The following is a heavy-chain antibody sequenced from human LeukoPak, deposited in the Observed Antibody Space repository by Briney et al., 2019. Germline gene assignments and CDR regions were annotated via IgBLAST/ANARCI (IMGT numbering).Heavy chain of an antibody. D-gene: IGHD1-26*01. CDR2: IKQDGSEK. CDR3: ARDEPVGATTG. V-gene: IGHV3-7*01. Sequence: GGSLRLSCAVSGFTFRNYWMSWVRQAPGKGLEWVANIKQDGSEKYYVDSVKGRFAISRDNVKNSLYLQMNSLRAEDTAVYYCARDEPVGATTGWRQGTLVTVSS. CDR1: GFTFRNYW. J-gene: IGHJ4*02.